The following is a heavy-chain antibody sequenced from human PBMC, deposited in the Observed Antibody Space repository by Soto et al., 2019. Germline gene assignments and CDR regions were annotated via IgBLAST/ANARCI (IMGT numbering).Heavy chain of an antibody. CDR3: ARTGYCSGNSCYAGADY. V-gene: IGHV4-30-4*01. CDR1: GGSISSGDYY. J-gene: IGHJ4*02. CDR2: IYYSGST. D-gene: IGHD2-15*01. Sequence: PSETLSLTCTVSGGSISSGDYYWSWIRQPPGKGLEWIGYIYYSGSTYYNPSLKSRVTISVDTSKNQFSLKLSSVTAADTAVYYCARTGYCSGNSCYAGADYWGQGTLVNVSS.